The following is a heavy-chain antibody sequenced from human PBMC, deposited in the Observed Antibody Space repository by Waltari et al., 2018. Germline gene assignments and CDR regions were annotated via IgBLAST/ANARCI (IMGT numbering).Heavy chain of an antibody. Sequence: EVQLVESGGGLVKPGGSLRLSCEASGFTFSGCSMNWVRQATGEGREWVSSISGDSRFIDYADSVNGQFTSSSDDAKNSLYLQMNSLRVKDTAVYYCARDRRGYFDYWGPGTLVSVSS. V-gene: IGHV3-21*01. CDR3: ARDRRGYFDY. CDR1: GFTFSGCS. CDR2: ISGDSRFI. D-gene: IGHD3-16*01. J-gene: IGHJ4*02.